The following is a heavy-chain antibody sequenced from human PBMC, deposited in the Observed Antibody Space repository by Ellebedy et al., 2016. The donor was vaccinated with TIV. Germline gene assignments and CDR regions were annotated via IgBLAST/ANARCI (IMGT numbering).Heavy chain of an antibody. V-gene: IGHV3-7*01. CDR2: LKQDGGEE. D-gene: IGHD6-6*01. J-gene: IGHJ4*02. CDR3: ARSRFPGARSSFDS. Sequence: GGSLRLSCAASGFTFSSYWMSWVRQAPGRGLEWVANLKQDGGEEYYVDSVNGRFTISRDNAKNSLYLQMNSLRVEDTAVYYCARSRFPGARSSFDSWGQGTLVTVSS. CDR1: GFTFSSYW.